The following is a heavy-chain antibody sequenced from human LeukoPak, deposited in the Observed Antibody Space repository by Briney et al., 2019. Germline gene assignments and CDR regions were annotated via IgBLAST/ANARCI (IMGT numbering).Heavy chain of an antibody. D-gene: IGHD3-10*01. Sequence: PSETLSLTCTVSGDSISSGHYYWTWIRQPPEKGLEWIGYIYYSGSTNYNPSLKSRVTISVDTSKNQFSLNLSSVTAADTAVYYCARSAIYASGMTWGQGTLVTVSS. CDR1: GDSISSGHYY. V-gene: IGHV4-30-4*08. CDR3: ARSAIYASGMT. CDR2: IYYSGST. J-gene: IGHJ5*02.